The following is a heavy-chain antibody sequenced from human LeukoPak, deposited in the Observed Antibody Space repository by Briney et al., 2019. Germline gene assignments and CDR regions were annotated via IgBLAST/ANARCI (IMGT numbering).Heavy chain of an antibody. D-gene: IGHD3-9*01. Sequence: ASVKVSCKAPGYTFTSYGISWVRQATGQGLEWMGWISAYSGNTNYAQKLQGRVTMTTDTSTSTAYMELRSLRSDDTAVYYCARVFLGYDILTGYYMAHFDYWGQGTLVTVSS. CDR2: ISAYSGNT. J-gene: IGHJ4*02. CDR1: GYTFTSYG. CDR3: ARVFLGYDILTGYYMAHFDY. V-gene: IGHV1-18*01.